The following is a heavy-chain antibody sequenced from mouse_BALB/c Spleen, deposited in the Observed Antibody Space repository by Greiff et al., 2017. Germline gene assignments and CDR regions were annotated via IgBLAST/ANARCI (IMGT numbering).Heavy chain of an antibody. V-gene: IGHV1-4*02. D-gene: IGHD3-2*01. Sequence: QVQLKESAAELARPGASVKMSCKASGYTFTSYTMHWVKQRPGQGLEWIGYINPSSGYTEYNQKFKDKTTLTADKSSSTAYMQLSSLTSEDSAVYYCARSRQYFDVWGAGTTVTVSS. CDR3: ARSRQYFDV. CDR1: GYTFTSYT. CDR2: INPSSGYT. J-gene: IGHJ1*01.